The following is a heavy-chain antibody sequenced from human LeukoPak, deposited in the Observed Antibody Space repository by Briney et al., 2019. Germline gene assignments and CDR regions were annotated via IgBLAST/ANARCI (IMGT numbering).Heavy chain of an antibody. CDR1: GFTFSDYY. D-gene: IGHD6-13*01. Sequence: PGGSLRLSCAASGFTFSDYYMSWIRQARGKGVEGVSYISGSRSHTEYADSVKGRFTISRDNAKNSPSLQVNSLRADDTAVYYCARVGSIAAAGTPDYWGQGTLVTVSS. CDR3: ARVGSIAAAGTPDY. J-gene: IGHJ4*02. CDR2: ISGSRSHT. V-gene: IGHV3-11*06.